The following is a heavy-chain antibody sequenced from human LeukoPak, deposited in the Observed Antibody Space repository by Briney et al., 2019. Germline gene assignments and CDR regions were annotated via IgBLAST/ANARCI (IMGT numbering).Heavy chain of an antibody. D-gene: IGHD3-22*01. Sequence: PGESLRLSCTASGFTFNNYGMSWVRQAPGKGLEWVSYISSSSSTIYYADSVKGRFTISRDDAKNSLYLQMNSLRAEDTAVYYCARSFGYYDDSSAAFDIWGQGTMVTVSS. CDR3: ARSFGYYDDSSAAFDI. J-gene: IGHJ3*02. V-gene: IGHV3-48*01. CDR1: GFTFNNYG. CDR2: ISSSSSTI.